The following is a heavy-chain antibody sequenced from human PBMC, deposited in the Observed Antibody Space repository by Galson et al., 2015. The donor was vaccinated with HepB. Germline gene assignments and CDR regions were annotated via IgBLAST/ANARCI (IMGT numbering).Heavy chain of an antibody. CDR1: GFTFSDYY. D-gene: IGHD2-15*01. Sequence: SLRLSCAASGFTFSDYYMTWIRQAPGKGPEWISYISGSRTYTSYADFVRGRFVISRDNAKNSLYLQMNILRAEDTAVYYCARAVVVAAPTTPLDYWGQGTLVTVSS. J-gene: IGHJ4*02. CDR2: ISGSRTYT. CDR3: ARAVVVAAPTTPLDY. V-gene: IGHV3-11*06.